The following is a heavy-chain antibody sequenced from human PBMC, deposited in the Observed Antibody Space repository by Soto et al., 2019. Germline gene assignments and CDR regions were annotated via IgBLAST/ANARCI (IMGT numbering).Heavy chain of an antibody. CDR3: ARDGAVAGNGELFDY. V-gene: IGHV1-69*01. CDR1: GGTFSSYA. D-gene: IGHD6-19*01. CDR2: IIPIFGTA. J-gene: IGHJ4*02. Sequence: QVQLVQSGAEVKKPGSSVKVSCKASGGTFSSYAISWVRQAPGQGLEWMGGIIPIFGTANYAQKSQGRVTITADESTSTAYLELSSLGYEDTAVYYCARDGAVAGNGELFDYWGQGTLVTVSS.